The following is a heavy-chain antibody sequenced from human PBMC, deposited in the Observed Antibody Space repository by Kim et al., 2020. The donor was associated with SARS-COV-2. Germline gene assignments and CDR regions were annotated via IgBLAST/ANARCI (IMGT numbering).Heavy chain of an antibody. V-gene: IGHV3-53*01. CDR1: ELTFSRNH. CDR2: ICSGGTN. D-gene: IGHD5-18*01. J-gene: IGHJ4*02. CDR3: SRDPLGNGYGFSDH. Sequence: GGSLRLSCAASELTFSRNHMTWVRQAPGKGLEWVSVICSGGTNFYAADVVSRCTITTDATKNKANHQKNSLRAADAAAIYYSRDPLGNGYGFSDHWAQGT.